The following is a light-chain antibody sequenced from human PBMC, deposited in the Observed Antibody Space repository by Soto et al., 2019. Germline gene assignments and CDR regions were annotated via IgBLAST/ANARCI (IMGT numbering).Light chain of an antibody. CDR3: QQYGSSPLT. J-gene: IGKJ4*01. CDR2: GAS. Sequence: EIVLTQSPGTLSLSPGERATLSCRASQSVAGRYFAWYQQKPGQAPRPFIYGASSRATGIPDRFSGSGAGTVFTLTISRLEPEDSAVYDCQQYGSSPLTFGGGTKVDIK. CDR1: QSVAGRY. V-gene: IGKV3-20*01.